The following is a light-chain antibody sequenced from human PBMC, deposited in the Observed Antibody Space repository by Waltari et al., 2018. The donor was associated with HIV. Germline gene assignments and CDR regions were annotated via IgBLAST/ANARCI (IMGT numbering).Light chain of an antibody. J-gene: IGKJ3*01. CDR2: DAS. CDR1: QSVSNP. V-gene: IGKV3-11*01. CDR3: QQRSNWPPEFT. Sequence: DTVLTQYPATLSLSPGERDTLSCRASQSVSNPFAWYQQKPGQAPRLLIYDASNRATGVPARFSGSRSGTDFTLTISSLDPEDFAVYYCQQRSNWPPEFTFGPGTKVDIK.